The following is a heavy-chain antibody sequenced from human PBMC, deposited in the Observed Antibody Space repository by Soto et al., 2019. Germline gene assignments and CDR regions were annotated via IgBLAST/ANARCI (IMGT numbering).Heavy chain of an antibody. CDR3: AKDMGPSPRPPDALDI. J-gene: IGHJ3*02. CDR1: GFTFRSYG. CDR2: ISHDGKKE. D-gene: IGHD3-10*01. Sequence: QLAESGGNVVQPGKSLRLSCVASGFTFRSYGMHWVRQAPGKGLEWVATISHDGKKEYYADSVKGRFTVSRDNSRDTIYLEVNSVKTDDTAVYYCAKDMGPSPRPPDALDIWGQVTVVTVSS. V-gene: IGHV3-30*18.